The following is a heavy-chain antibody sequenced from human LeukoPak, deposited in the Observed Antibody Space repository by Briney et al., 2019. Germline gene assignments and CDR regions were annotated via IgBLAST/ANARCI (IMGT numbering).Heavy chain of an antibody. V-gene: IGHV4-30-4*08. CDR1: GGSISSGDYY. J-gene: IGHJ3*02. D-gene: IGHD3-16*01. CDR3: AGDRFDYVWGSFPPPGAFDI. Sequence: SETLSLTCTVSGGSISSGDYYWSWIRQPPGKGLEWIGYIYYSGSPYYNPSLKSRVTISVDTSKNQFSLKLSSVTAADTAVYYCAGDRFDYVWGSFPPPGAFDIWGQGTMVTVSS. CDR2: IYYSGSP.